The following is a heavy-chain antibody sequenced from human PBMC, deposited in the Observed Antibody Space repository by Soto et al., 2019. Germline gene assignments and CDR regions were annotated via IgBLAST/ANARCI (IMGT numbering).Heavy chain of an antibody. Sequence: EVQLVESGGGLVQPGGSLKLSCAASGFIFSASAVHWVRQASGNGLEWIGRIRSKANNYATGYAAAVNGRFTISRDDSKNTTNLQVNSLKTDDTAVYYCTVSGAHYYYTLDAWGQGTSVTVSS. CDR1: GFIFSASA. V-gene: IGHV3-73*01. CDR2: IRSKANNYAT. CDR3: TVSGAHYYYTLDA. J-gene: IGHJ6*02. D-gene: IGHD3-10*01.